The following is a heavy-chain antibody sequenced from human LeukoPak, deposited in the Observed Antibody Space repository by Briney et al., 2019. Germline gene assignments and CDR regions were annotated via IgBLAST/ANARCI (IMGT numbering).Heavy chain of an antibody. CDR2: IYYSGST. V-gene: IGHV4-59*01. D-gene: IGHD4-17*01. CDR1: GGSISSYY. CDR3: ARVLSTVITPAGRHFDP. J-gene: IGHJ5*02. Sequence: SETLSLTCTVSGGSISSYYWSWIRQPPGKGLEWIEYIYYSGSTNYNPSLKSRVTISVDTSKNQFSLKLSSVTAADTAVYYCARVLSTVITPAGRHFDPWGQGTLVTVSS.